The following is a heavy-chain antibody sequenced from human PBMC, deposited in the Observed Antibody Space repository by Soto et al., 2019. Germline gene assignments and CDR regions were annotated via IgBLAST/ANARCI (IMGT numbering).Heavy chain of an antibody. J-gene: IGHJ4*02. CDR1: GGSIDSGDW. Sequence: QVQLQESGPGLVKPSGTLSLMCAVSGGSIDSGDWWNWVRQPPGKGLEWIGEIFHGGTVIYNPSLNARVIISVEKSRNQVSLELTSVAGTDTAVYYCARDQQYRTSWSFDCWGQGILVTVSS. V-gene: IGHV4-4*02. CDR2: IFHGGTV. D-gene: IGHD6-13*01. CDR3: ARDQQYRTSWSFDC.